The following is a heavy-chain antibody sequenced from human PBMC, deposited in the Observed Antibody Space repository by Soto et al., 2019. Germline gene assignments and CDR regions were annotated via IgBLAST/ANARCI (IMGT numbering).Heavy chain of an antibody. CDR1: GGSFSGYY. CDR2: INHSGST. D-gene: IGHD6-13*01. J-gene: IGHJ4*02. CDR3: AQDNWYSSICHDS. V-gene: IGHV4-34*01. Sequence: SETLSLTCAVYGGSFSGYYWSWIRQPPGKGLEWIGEINHSGSTNYNPSLKSRATISVDTSKNQFSLKLTSVTAEDTAIYYCAQDNWYSSICHDSWGQGTLVTVSS.